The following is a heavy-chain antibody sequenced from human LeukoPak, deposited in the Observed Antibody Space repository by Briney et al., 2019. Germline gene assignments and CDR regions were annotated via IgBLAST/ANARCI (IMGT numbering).Heavy chain of an antibody. D-gene: IGHD2-21*01. J-gene: IGHJ4*02. CDR2: IKHDASDN. CDR1: GFAFSNYY. Sequence: PGGSLRLSCAASGFAFSNYYMSWVRQAPGKGLEWVANIKHDASDNYYVDSVKGRFIIFRDHAQNSLFLQMNSLRVEDTAVYYCARSSCGGEWYLGFDFWGQEVLVTVSS. CDR3: ARSSCGGEWYLGFDF. V-gene: IGHV3-7*01.